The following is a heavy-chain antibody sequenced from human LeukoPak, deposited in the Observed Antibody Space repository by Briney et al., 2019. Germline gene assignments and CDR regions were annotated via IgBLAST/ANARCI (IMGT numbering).Heavy chain of an antibody. CDR2: ISYRGSA. CDR1: GGSISSGNYY. V-gene: IGHV4-31*03. J-gene: IGHJ2*01. CDR3: AKDYCGGDCYSGWYFDL. D-gene: IGHD2-21*02. Sequence: SETLSLTCTVSGGSISSGNYYWSWIRQHPGKGLEWIGYISYRGSAYYNPSLKSRLTISVDTSKNQFSLKLSSVTAADTALYYCAKDYCGGDCYSGWYFDLWGRGTLVTVSS.